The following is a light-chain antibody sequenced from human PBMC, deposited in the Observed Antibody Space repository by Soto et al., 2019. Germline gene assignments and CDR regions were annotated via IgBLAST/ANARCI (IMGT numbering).Light chain of an antibody. V-gene: IGLV2-8*01. Sequence: QSALTQPPSASGSPGQSVTISCTGTSSDVGGWNYVSWYQQHPGKAPKVMIYEVTKRPSGVPDRFSGSKSGNTASLTVSGLQAEDEADYYCSSYAGSNNFVFGTGTKVTV. CDR2: EVT. J-gene: IGLJ1*01. CDR3: SSYAGSNNFV. CDR1: SSDVGGWNY.